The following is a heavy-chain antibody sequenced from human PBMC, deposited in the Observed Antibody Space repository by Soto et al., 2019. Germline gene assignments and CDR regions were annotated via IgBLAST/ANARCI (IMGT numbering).Heavy chain of an antibody. CDR3: ARDKDSSGSSPFYY. Sequence: QVQLVESGGGVVQPGRSLRLSCAASGFTFSNYGMHWVRQAPGKGLEWVAVIWSDGSNKYYADPVKGRFTISRDNSKNTLYLQMNSLRAEDTAEYYCARDKDSSGSSPFYYWGQGTLVTVSS. CDR2: IWSDGSNK. J-gene: IGHJ4*02. CDR1: GFTFSNYG. V-gene: IGHV3-33*01. D-gene: IGHD3-10*01.